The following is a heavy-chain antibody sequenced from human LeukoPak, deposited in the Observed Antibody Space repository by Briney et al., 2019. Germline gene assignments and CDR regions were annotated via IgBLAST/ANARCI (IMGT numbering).Heavy chain of an antibody. J-gene: IGHJ4*02. CDR2: ISWNSGSI. D-gene: IGHD5-24*01. CDR1: GFTFDDYA. CDR3: ARGRDGYNGIGDY. V-gene: IGHV3-9*03. Sequence: GGSLRLSCAASGFTFDDYAMHWVRQAPGKGPEWVSGISWNSGSIGYADSVKGRFTISRDNAKNSLYLQMNSLRAEDMALYYCARGRDGYNGIGDYWGQGTLVTVSS.